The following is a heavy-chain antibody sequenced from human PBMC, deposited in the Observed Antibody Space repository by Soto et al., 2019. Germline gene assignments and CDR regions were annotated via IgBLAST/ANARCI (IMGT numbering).Heavy chain of an antibody. CDR3: ARQDVVVVAATYFDY. Sequence: SETLSLTCTVSGGSISSSSYYWGWIRQPPGKGLEWIGSIYYSGSTYYNPSLKSRVTISVDTSKNQFSLKLSSVTAADTAVYYCARQDVVVVAATYFDYWGQGTLVTVSS. V-gene: IGHV4-39*01. CDR2: IYYSGST. CDR1: GGSISSSSYY. D-gene: IGHD2-15*01. J-gene: IGHJ4*02.